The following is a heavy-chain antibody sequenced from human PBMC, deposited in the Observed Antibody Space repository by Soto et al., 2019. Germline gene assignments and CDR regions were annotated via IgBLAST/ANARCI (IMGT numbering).Heavy chain of an antibody. J-gene: IGHJ6*02. D-gene: IGHD6-13*01. Sequence: PSETLSLTCAVYGGSFSGYYWSWIRQPPGKGLEWIGEINHSGSTNYNPSLKSRVTISVDTSKNQFSLKLSSVTAADTAVYYCARRLASSSFPYYYYGMDVWGQGTTVPVSS. CDR2: INHSGST. V-gene: IGHV4-34*01. CDR1: GGSFSGYY. CDR3: ARRLASSSFPYYYYGMDV.